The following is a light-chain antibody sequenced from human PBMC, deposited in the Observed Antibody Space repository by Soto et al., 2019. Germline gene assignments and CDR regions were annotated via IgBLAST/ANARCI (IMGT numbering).Light chain of an antibody. CDR2: EGS. J-gene: IGLJ3*02. Sequence: QSALTQPASVSGSPGQSITISCTGTSSDVGSYNLVSWYQQHPGKAPKLMIYEGSQRPSGVSNRFSGSKSGNTASLTISGLQAEDEADYFWCSYAQANSWVFGGGTQLTVL. V-gene: IGLV2-23*01. CDR3: CSYAQANSWV. CDR1: SSDVGSYNL.